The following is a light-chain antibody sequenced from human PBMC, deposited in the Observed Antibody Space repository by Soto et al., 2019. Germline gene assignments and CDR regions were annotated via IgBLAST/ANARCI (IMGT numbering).Light chain of an antibody. J-gene: IGKJ1*01. CDR2: DAS. CDR1: QSISSW. V-gene: IGKV1-5*01. Sequence: DIQMNQSPSTLSASVGDRVTITCRASQSISSWLAWYQQKPGKAPKLLIYDASSLESGVPSRFSGSGSGTEFTLTISSLQPDDFATYYCQQYNSYSPETFGQGTK. CDR3: QQYNSYSPET.